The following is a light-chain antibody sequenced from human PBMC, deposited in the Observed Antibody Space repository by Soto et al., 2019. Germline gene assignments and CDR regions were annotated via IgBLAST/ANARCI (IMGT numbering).Light chain of an antibody. V-gene: IGLV1-51*01. Sequence: QSVLTQPPSVSAAPRQKVTICCSGSTSNIGSNSVSWYQQLPGTAPKLLIYDNNKRPSGIPDRFSGSRSGTSATLGITGVQTWDEADYYCGTWDASLSAGIFGGGTKLTVL. CDR3: GTWDASLSAGI. CDR2: DNN. CDR1: TSNIGSNS. J-gene: IGLJ2*01.